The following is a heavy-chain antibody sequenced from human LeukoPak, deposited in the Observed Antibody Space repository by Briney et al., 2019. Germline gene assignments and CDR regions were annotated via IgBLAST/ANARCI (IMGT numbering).Heavy chain of an antibody. J-gene: IGHJ4*02. V-gene: IGHV1-69*05. CDR2: IIPIFGTA. D-gene: IGHD3-10*01. CDR3: ARDGYGRFGELDY. Sequence: SVKVSCKASGGTFSSYAISWVRQAPGQGLEWMGGIIPIFGTANYAQKLQGRVTMTTDTSTSTAYMELRSLRSDDTAVYYCARDGYGRFGELDYWGQGTLVTVSS. CDR1: GGTFSSYA.